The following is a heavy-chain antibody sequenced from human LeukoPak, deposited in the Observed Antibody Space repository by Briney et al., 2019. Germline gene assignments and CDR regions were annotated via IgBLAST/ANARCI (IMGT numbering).Heavy chain of an antibody. Sequence: GGSLRLSCAASGFTFDDYAMHWVRQAPGKGLEWVSGISWNSGSIGYADSVKGRFTISRDNAKNSLYLQMNSLRAEDMALYYCAKGQNYDSSGYDAFDIWGQGTMVTASS. CDR3: AKGQNYDSSGYDAFDI. J-gene: IGHJ3*02. D-gene: IGHD3-22*01. CDR2: ISWNSGSI. CDR1: GFTFDDYA. V-gene: IGHV3-9*03.